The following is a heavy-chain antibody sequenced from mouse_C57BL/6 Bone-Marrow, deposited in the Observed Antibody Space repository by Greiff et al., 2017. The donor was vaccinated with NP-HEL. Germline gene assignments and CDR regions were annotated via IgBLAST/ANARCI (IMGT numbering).Heavy chain of an antibody. D-gene: IGHD3-2*01. V-gene: IGHV2-5*01. CDR1: GFSLTSYG. CDR3: AKRTARATEFAY. Sequence: VQLQQSGPGLVQPSQSLSITCTVSGFSLTSYGVHWVRQSPGKGLEWLGVIRSGGSTDYNAAFMSRLSLTKDNSKSQVFFKMNSLQADDTAIYYSAKRTARATEFAYWGQGTLVTVSA. CDR2: IRSGGST. J-gene: IGHJ3*01.